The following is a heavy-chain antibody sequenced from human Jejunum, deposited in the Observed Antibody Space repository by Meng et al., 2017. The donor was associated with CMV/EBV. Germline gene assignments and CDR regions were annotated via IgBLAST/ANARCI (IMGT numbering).Heavy chain of an antibody. Sequence: QVYLRQLGPGVKKPGASGGVSCKASGYTFGSDGICWVRQAPGQGLEWMGWFVNYVDTYPAPKFQGRVTMTTDTHTNTAFMELRSLTSDDTAVYYCASGTPGRSYCDYWGQGTLVTVSS. D-gene: IGHD2-15*01. CDR3: ASGTPGRSYCDY. CDR2: FVNYVDT. V-gene: IGHV1-18*01. CDR1: GYTFGSDG. J-gene: IGHJ4*02.